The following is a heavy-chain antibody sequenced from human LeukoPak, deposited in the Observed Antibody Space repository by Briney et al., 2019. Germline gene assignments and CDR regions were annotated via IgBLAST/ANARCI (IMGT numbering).Heavy chain of an antibody. CDR1: GGSISSYY. D-gene: IGHD3-9*01. CDR3: ARDRILTGRVRFDP. CDR2: IYTSGST. Sequence: PSETLSLTCTVSGGSISSYYWSWIRQPPGKGLEWIGRIYTSGSTNYNPSLKSRVTMSVDTSKNQFSLKLSSVTAADTAVYYCARDRILTGRVRFDPWGQGTLVTVSS. V-gene: IGHV4-4*07. J-gene: IGHJ5*02.